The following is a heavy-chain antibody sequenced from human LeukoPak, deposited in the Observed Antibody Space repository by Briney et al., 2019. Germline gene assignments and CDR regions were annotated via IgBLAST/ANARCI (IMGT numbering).Heavy chain of an antibody. Sequence: GGSLRLSCVVSGFTFSSYWMHWVRQAPGKGLVWVSRISSDESSTSSADSVKGRFTISRDNAKNTLYLQMNSLRAEDTAVYYCARPLTGTTIFYDYWGQGTLVTVSS. CDR1: GFTFSSYW. D-gene: IGHD1-7*01. CDR3: ARPLTGTTIFYDY. J-gene: IGHJ4*02. V-gene: IGHV3-74*01. CDR2: ISSDESST.